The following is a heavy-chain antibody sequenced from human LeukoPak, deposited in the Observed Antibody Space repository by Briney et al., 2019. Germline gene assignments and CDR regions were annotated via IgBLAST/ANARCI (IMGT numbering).Heavy chain of an antibody. CDR2: MNPNSGNT. Sequence: ASVKVSCRASGYTFTSYYINWVLQATGQGLEWMGWMNPNSGNTGYAQKFQGRVTMTRDTSISTAYIELSSLRSEATAVYYCVRGRSYYGSITFSHPFDYCGQGTLVTLSS. D-gene: IGHD3-22*01. CDR1: GYTFTSYY. J-gene: IGHJ4*02. CDR3: VRGRSYYGSITFSHPFDY. V-gene: IGHV1-8*01.